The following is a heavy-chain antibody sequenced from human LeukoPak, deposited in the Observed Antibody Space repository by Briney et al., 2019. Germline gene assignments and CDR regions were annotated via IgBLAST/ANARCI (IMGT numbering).Heavy chain of an antibody. CDR1: GYSISSGYY. D-gene: IGHD7-27*01. J-gene: IGHJ4*02. CDR3: ARSNWAYYFDY. V-gene: IGHV4-38-2*01. CDR2: IYHSGST. Sequence: PSETLSLTCAFCGYSISSGYYWGWIRQPPGKGLEWIGSIYHSGSTYYNPSLRSRVTISVDTSKNQFSLKLSSVTAADTAVYYCARSNWAYYFDYWGQGTLVTVS.